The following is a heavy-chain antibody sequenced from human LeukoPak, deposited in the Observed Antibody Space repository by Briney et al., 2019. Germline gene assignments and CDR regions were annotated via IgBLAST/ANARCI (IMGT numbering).Heavy chain of an antibody. Sequence: PSETLSLTCTVYDGSISGNYWSWIRQPAGKGLEWIGRIYTTGSTSYNPSLKSRVTMSVDTSKNQFSLKLSSVTAEDTAVYYCAKLRGYSYGSFDYWGQGTLVTVSS. CDR1: DGSISGNY. J-gene: IGHJ4*02. CDR2: IYTTGST. CDR3: AKLRGYSYGSFDY. V-gene: IGHV4-4*07. D-gene: IGHD5-18*01.